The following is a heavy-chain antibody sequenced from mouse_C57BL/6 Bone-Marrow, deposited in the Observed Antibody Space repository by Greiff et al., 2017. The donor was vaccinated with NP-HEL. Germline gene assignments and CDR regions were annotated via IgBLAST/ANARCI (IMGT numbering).Heavy chain of an antibody. CDR1: GFTFSDYS. CDR3: AREGGLRRRTYAMDY. J-gene: IGHJ4*01. V-gene: IGHV5-16*01. D-gene: IGHD2-4*01. Sequence: EVKVVESEGGLVQPGSSMKLSCTASGFTFSDYSMAWVRQVPEKGLEWVANINYDGSSPYYLDSLKSRFFISRDNAKNILYLQMSSLKSEDTATYYCAREGGLRRRTYAMDYWGQGTSVTVSS. CDR2: INYDGSSP.